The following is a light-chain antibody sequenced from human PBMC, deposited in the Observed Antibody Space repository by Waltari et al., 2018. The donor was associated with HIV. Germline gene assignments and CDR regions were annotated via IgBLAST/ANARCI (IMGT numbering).Light chain of an antibody. CDR2: EVS. CDR1: SSDVGGYNY. Sequence: QSALTQPPSASGSPGQSVTIPCPGTSSDVGGYNYVPWYQQHPGKAPKLMIYEVSKRPSGVPDRFSGSKSGNTASLTVSGLQAEDEADYYCSSYAGSNNLLFGGGTKLTVL. V-gene: IGLV2-8*01. J-gene: IGLJ2*01. CDR3: SSYAGSNNLL.